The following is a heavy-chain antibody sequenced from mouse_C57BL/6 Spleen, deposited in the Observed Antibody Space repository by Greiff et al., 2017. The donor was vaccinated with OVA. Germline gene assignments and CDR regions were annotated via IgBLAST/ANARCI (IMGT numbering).Heavy chain of an antibody. V-gene: IGHV2-9*02. J-gene: IGHJ4*01. CDR2: IWAGGST. CDR3: ASAVYYAMDY. CDR1: GFSLTSYG. Sequence: VKLVESGPGLVAPSQSLSITCTVSGFSLTSYGVHWVRQPPGKGLEWLGVIWAGGSTNYNSALMSRLSISKYNSKGQVFLKMNSLQADDTDVYYSASAVYYAMDYWGQGTSVTVSS.